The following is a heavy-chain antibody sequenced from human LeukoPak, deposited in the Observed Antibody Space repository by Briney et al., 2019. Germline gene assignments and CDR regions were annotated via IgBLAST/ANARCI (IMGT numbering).Heavy chain of an antibody. CDR3: ARDESYYYDSSGYRLFDY. Sequence: GGSLRLSCAASGFTVSSNYMSWVRQAPGKGLEWVANIKQDGSEKYYVDSVKGRFTISRDNAKNSLYLQMNSLRAEDTAVYYCARDESYYYDSSGYRLFDYWGQGTLVTVSS. D-gene: IGHD3-22*01. J-gene: IGHJ4*02. CDR2: IKQDGSEK. CDR1: GFTVSSNY. V-gene: IGHV3-7*01.